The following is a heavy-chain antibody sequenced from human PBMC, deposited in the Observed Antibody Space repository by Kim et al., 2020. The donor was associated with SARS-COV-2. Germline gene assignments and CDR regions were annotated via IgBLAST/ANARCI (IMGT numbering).Heavy chain of an antibody. V-gene: IGHV5-51*01. CDR3: ARGAKRITIFGLRGDAFDI. CDR2: IYPGDSDT. J-gene: IGHJ3*02. Sequence: GESLKISCKGSGYSFTSYWIGWVRQMPGKGLEWMGIIYPGDSDTRYSPSFQGQVTISADKSISTAYLQWSSLKASDTAMYYCARGAKRITIFGLRGDAFDIWGQGTMVTVSS. D-gene: IGHD3-3*01. CDR1: GYSFTSYW.